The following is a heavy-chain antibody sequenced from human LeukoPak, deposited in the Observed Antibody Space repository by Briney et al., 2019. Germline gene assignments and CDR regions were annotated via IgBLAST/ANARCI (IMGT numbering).Heavy chain of an antibody. V-gene: IGHV3-74*01. CDR1: GFSFSDFW. D-gene: IGHD3-10*01. J-gene: IGHJ4*02. Sequence: GGSLRLSCTASGFSFSDFWMHWVRQVPGKGLVWVSRIRGDGYDTNYADSVRGRFTISRDNARNTLYLQMNSLRTEDTAVYYCASDRVLGSGSLDNWGQGTLVTVSS. CDR2: IRGDGYDT. CDR3: ASDRVLGSGSLDN.